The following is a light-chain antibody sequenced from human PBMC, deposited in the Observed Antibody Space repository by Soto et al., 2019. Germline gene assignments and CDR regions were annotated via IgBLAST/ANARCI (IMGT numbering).Light chain of an antibody. CDR2: DVN. J-gene: IGLJ3*02. V-gene: IGLV2-11*01. CDR1: SSDVGGYNY. Sequence: QSFLTQPRSVSGSPGQSVTISCTGTSSDVGGYNYVSWYQQYPGKAPKLMIYDVNKRPSGVPDRFSGSKSGNTASLTISVLQAEDEADYYCCSYAGSYTFWVFGGGTKLTVL. CDR3: CSYAGSYTFWV.